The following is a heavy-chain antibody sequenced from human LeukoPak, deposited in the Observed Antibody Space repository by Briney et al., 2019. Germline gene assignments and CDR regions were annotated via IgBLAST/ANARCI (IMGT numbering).Heavy chain of an antibody. CDR2: INTNSGST. J-gene: IGHJ4*02. CDR1: GYTFTSYY. CDR3: ARDNGDYWFDY. Sequence: ASVKLSCKASGYTFTSYYMNWVRQAPGQGLEWMGSINTNSGSTNYAQKFQGRVTMTRDTSISTAYMELTRLRSDDTAVYYCARDNGDYWFDYWGQGTLVTVSS. D-gene: IGHD4-17*01. V-gene: IGHV1-2*02.